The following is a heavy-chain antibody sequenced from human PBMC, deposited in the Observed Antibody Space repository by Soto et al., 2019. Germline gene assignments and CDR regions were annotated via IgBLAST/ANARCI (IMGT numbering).Heavy chain of an antibody. Sequence: GGSLRLSCAASGFMFSRYSMTRVRQAPGKGLEWVANIKQDGSDKYYVDSVEGRFTISRDNAKNSLYLQMNSLRAEDTALYYCASGHSSGWYDYWGQGTLVTVSS. CDR3: ASGHSSGWYDY. CDR2: IKQDGSDK. J-gene: IGHJ4*02. D-gene: IGHD6-19*01. CDR1: GFMFSRYS. V-gene: IGHV3-7*03.